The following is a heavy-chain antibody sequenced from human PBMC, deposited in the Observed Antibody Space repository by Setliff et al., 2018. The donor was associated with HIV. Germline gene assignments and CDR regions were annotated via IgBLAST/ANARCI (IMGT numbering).Heavy chain of an antibody. V-gene: IGHV4-4*09. Sequence: SETLSLTCTVSGVSITSHYWNWIRQSPGKGLEWIGFGHHSGHTRQNPSLASRVTISVDMSKNQFSLKLNSLSAADTAVYYGARWESAQKAFNPWGHGTMVTVSS. J-gene: IGHJ3*01. CDR2: GHHSGHT. CDR1: GVSITSHY. D-gene: IGHD1-26*01. CDR3: ARWESAQKAFNP.